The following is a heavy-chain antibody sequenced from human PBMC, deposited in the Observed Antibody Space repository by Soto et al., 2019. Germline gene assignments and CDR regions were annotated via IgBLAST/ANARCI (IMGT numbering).Heavy chain of an antibody. V-gene: IGHV3-15*07. Sequence: GGSLRLSCAASGFTFSNAWINWVRQAPGKGLEWVGRIKSKTDGGTTDYAEPVKGRFAISRDDSNNMVYLQMNSLRAEDTAVYYCAKDLGPSGSYSILYYYGMDVWGQGTTVTVSS. CDR2: IKSKTDGGTT. CDR3: AKDLGPSGSYSILYYYGMDV. CDR1: GFTFSNAW. D-gene: IGHD1-26*01. J-gene: IGHJ6*02.